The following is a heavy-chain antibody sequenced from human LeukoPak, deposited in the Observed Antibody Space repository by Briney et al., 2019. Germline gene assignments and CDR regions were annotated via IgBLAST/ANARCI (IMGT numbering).Heavy chain of an antibody. Sequence: PGGSLRLSCAASGFTFSTYAMSWVRQAPGKGLEWFSTISDSGSNTYYADSVKGRFTISRDNSKNTRFLQMNSLRAEDTAVYCCARDPGSSGYDNWFDPWGQGTLVTASS. CDR1: GFTFSTYA. V-gene: IGHV3-23*01. CDR3: ARDPGSSGYDNWFDP. CDR2: ISDSGSNT. J-gene: IGHJ5*02. D-gene: IGHD6-13*01.